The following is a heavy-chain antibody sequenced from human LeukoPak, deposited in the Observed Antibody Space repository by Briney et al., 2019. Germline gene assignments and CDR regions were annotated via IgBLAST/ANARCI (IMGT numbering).Heavy chain of an antibody. CDR2: INPNSGGT. D-gene: IGHD3-3*02. CDR1: GYTFTGHY. V-gene: IGHV1-2*02. CDR3: ARAFFNSGFDY. J-gene: IGHJ4*02. Sequence: ASVKVSCKASGYTFTGHYVHWLRQAPGQGLTWMGWINPNSGGTDYAQQYQGRVTLTRDTSIITVYMELSSLTSDDSAVYYCARAFFNSGFDYWGQGTLVTVSS.